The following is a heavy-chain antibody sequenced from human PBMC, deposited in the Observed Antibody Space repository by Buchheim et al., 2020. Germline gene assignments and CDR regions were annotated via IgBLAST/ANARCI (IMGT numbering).Heavy chain of an antibody. Sequence: QVQLVQSGAEVKKPGSPVKVSCKASGGTFSSYAISWVRQAPGQGLEWMGGIIPIFGTANYAQKFQGRVTITADESTSTAYMELSSLRSEDTAVYYCAREKPSMYCSSTSCYFRRRYMDVWGKGTT. J-gene: IGHJ6*03. CDR1: GGTFSSYA. CDR2: IIPIFGTA. D-gene: IGHD2-2*01. CDR3: AREKPSMYCSSTSCYFRRRYMDV. V-gene: IGHV1-69*01.